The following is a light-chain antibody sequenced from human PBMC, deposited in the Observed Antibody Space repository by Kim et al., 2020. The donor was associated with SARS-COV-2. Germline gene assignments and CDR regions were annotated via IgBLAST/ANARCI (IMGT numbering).Light chain of an antibody. CDR1: QSVSRSN. Sequence: EIVLTQSPGTLSLSPGEGATLSCRASQSVSRSNFAWYQQKPGQAPRLLIYGASSRATGIPDRFSGSGSGTDFTLTISRLEPEDFALYYCQQYGSSLPITFGQGTRFWIK. J-gene: IGKJ5*01. CDR2: GAS. CDR3: QQYGSSLPIT. V-gene: IGKV3-20*01.